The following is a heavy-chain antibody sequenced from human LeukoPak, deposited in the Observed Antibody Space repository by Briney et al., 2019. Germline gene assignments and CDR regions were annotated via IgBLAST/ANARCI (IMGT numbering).Heavy chain of an antibody. CDR3: ARDYYGSGSYYTSNYYYGMDV. J-gene: IGHJ6*02. D-gene: IGHD3-10*01. CDR2: ISSSGSPI. CDR1: GFTFSSYE. V-gene: IGHV3-48*03. Sequence: GGSLRLSCAASGFTFSSYEMNWVRQAPGKGLEWVSYISSSGSPIYYADSVKGRFTISRDNAKNSLYLQMNSLRAEDTAVYFCARDYYGSGSYYTSNYYYGMDVWGQGTTVTVSS.